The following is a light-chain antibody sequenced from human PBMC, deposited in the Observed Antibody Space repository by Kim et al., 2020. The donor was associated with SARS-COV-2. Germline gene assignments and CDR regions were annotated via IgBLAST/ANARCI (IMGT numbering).Light chain of an antibody. J-gene: IGKJ1*01. CDR1: QDIRND. CDR2: GAS. V-gene: IGKV1-17*01. CDR3: LQHNSYPWT. Sequence: DIQMTQSPSSLSASVGDRVTITCRASQDIRNDLGWYQQNPGRAPKRLIYGASSLQSGVPSRFSGSGSGTEFTLTISSLQPEDFATYYCLQHNSYPWTFGQGTKVDIK.